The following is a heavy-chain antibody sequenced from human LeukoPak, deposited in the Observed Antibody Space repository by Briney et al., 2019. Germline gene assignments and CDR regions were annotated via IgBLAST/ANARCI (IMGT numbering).Heavy chain of an antibody. CDR2: IYPGDSDT. V-gene: IGHV5-51*01. Sequence: GESLKISCKGSGYSFTSYWIGWVRQMPGKGLEWMGIIYPGDSDTRYSPSFQGQVTISADKSISTAYLQWSSLKATDTAMYYCAKSYSYGYDYFDYWGQGTLVTVSS. CDR1: GYSFTSYW. D-gene: IGHD5-18*01. J-gene: IGHJ4*02. CDR3: AKSYSYGYDYFDY.